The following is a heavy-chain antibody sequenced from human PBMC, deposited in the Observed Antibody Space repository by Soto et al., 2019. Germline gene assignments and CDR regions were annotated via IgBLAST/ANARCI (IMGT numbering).Heavy chain of an antibody. V-gene: IGHV3-74*01. J-gene: IGHJ4*02. CDR1: GFTFSSYW. CDR3: ERALGGVDDF. D-gene: IGHD3-16*01. CDR2: INSDGSIT. Sequence: EVQLVESGGGLVQPGGSLRLSCAASGFTFSSYWMHWVRQAPGKGLVWVSRINSDGSITNYADSVKGRFTLSRDNAKNTLYPQMNSLRAEATAVYYCERALGGVDDFWGQGTLVTVSS.